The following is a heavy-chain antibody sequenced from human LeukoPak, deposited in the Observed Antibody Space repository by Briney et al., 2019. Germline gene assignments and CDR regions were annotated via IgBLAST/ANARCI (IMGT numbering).Heavy chain of an antibody. D-gene: IGHD6-13*01. V-gene: IGHV1-2*02. CDR1: GYTLTNFY. Sequence: GASVKVSCKASGYTLTNFYTHWVRQAPGQGLEWMGWINPDSGDSNYTQHFQGRVTMTRDTSISTAYMELSRLRSDDTAVYYCARGSSNWSTRFHSWGQGTLVTVSS. J-gene: IGHJ4*02. CDR2: INPDSGDS. CDR3: ARGSSNWSTRFHS.